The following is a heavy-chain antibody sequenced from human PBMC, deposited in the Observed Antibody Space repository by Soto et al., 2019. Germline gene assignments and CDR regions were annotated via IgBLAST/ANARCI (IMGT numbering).Heavy chain of an antibody. D-gene: IGHD3-10*01. CDR2: VIPILGAS. CDR3: ARSRGSYYSNFDP. CDR1: ADTFTGYT. V-gene: IGHV1-69*08. Sequence: QVQLVQSGAEVKKPGSSVKVSCKASADTFTGYTVTWVRQAPGQGLEWVGRVIPILGASNFAQKFQGRATISADKSTDTAYMVLTGLTSEDTAVYYGARSRGSYYSNFDPWGQGTLVTVSS. J-gene: IGHJ5*02.